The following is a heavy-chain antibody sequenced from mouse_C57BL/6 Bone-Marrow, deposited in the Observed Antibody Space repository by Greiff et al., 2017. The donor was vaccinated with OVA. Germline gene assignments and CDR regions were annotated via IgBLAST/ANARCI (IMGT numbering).Heavy chain of an antibody. V-gene: IGHV5-17*01. CDR1: GFTFSDYG. Sequence: DVQLVESGGGLVKPGGSLKLSCAASGFTFSDYGMHWVRQAPEKGLEWVAYISSGSSTIYYADTVKGRFTISRDNAKNTLFLQMTSLRSEDTAMYYCARGGYPFHYYAMDYWGQGTSVTVSS. CDR2: ISSGSSTI. D-gene: IGHD2-14*01. J-gene: IGHJ4*01. CDR3: ARGGYPFHYYAMDY.